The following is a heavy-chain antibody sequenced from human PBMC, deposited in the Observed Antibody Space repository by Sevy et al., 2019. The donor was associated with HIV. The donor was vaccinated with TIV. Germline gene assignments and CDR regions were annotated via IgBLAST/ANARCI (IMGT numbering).Heavy chain of an antibody. V-gene: IGHV3-23*01. J-gene: IGHJ4*02. D-gene: IGHD2-8*01. Sequence: GGSLRLSCVASGFNFNIYMSWVRQAPGKGLEWVSTLSFGCGRINHADSVQGRFTMSRDDSKKTVYLEMNSLRAEDTAVHYCAREGCTRPHDHWGQGTLVTVSS. CDR3: AREGCTRPHDH. CDR2: LSFGCGRI. CDR1: GFNFNIY.